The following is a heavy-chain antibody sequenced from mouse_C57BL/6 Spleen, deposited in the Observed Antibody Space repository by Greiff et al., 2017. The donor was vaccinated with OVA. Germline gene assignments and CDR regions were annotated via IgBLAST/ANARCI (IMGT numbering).Heavy chain of an antibody. CDR2: IYPGSGST. J-gene: IGHJ4*01. CDR3: ARGYYYGSGDAMDY. V-gene: IGHV1-55*01. D-gene: IGHD1-1*01. CDR1: GYTFTSYW. Sequence: QVQLQQPGAELVKPGASVKMSCKASGYTFTSYWITWVKQRPGQGLEWIGDIYPGSGSTNYNEKFKSKATLTVDTSSSTAYMQLSSLTSEDSAVYYCARGYYYGSGDAMDYWGQGTSVTVSA.